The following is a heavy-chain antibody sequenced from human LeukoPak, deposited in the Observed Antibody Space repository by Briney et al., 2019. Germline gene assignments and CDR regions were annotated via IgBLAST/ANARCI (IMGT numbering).Heavy chain of an antibody. CDR1: AGSISSYY. V-gene: IGHV4-59*01. D-gene: IGHD2-2*01. CDR3: ARGYCRGTSCNRYTFDM. J-gene: IGHJ3*02. CDR2: IYYSGST. Sequence: PSETLSLTCTVSAGSISSYYWSWIRQSPGKGLEWIGYIYYSGSTNYNPSLKSRVTISVDTSKNQFSLKLSSVTAADTAVYYCARGYCRGTSCNRYTFDMWGQGTMVTVSS.